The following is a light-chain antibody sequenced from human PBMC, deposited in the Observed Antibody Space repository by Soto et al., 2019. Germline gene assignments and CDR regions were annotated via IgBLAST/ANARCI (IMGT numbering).Light chain of an antibody. CDR3: QHYNSYSEA. Sequence: DIQMTQSPSTLSASVGDTVTLACRASQSVSGWLAWYQQKPGKAPKLLIYEASTLESGVPSRFSGSGSGTEFTLTISSLQPDDFGTYFCQHYNSYSEAFGQGTKVDIK. V-gene: IGKV1-5*01. J-gene: IGKJ1*01. CDR2: EAS. CDR1: QSVSGW.